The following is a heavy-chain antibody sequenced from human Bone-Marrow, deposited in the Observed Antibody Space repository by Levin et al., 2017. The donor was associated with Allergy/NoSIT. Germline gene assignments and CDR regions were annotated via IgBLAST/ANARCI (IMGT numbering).Heavy chain of an antibody. J-gene: IGHJ4*02. D-gene: IGHD6-19*01. CDR3: ARELHSRDWTFYYVES. V-gene: IGHV3-23*01. CDR1: GFTLQNYG. CDR2: VDSVGRP. Sequence: AGESLKISCAASGFTLQNYGMSWVRQAPGKGLEWVSAVDSVGRPHYAGFVKGRFTASRDTSKNTLYLQMSSLGTDDTAVYYCARELHSRDWTFYYVESWGQGTPVTVSS.